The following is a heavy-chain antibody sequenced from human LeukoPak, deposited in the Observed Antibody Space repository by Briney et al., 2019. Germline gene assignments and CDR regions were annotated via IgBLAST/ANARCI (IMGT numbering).Heavy chain of an antibody. Sequence: SETLSLTCTVSGYSISSGYYWGWIRQPPGQGLEWIGSIYHSGSTYYNPSLKSRVTISVDTSKNQFSLKLSSVTAADTAVYYCATHYGGNSVDYFDYWGQGTLVTVSS. J-gene: IGHJ4*02. CDR1: GYSISSGYY. CDR2: IYHSGST. CDR3: ATHYGGNSVDYFDY. D-gene: IGHD4-23*01. V-gene: IGHV4-38-2*02.